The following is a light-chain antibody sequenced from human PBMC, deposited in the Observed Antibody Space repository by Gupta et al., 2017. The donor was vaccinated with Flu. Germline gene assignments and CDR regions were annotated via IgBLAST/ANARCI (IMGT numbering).Light chain of an antibody. CDR3: QQNCRSST. V-gene: IGKV3-20*01. J-gene: IGKJ5*01. Sequence: PGTLSLSPGERSTLSLMASQNINRDCVEWYHQKPGQTPRLIIFDAFNSARGIPHRFSGGGYEKDFTLTSSRREDEDFAVYYAQQNCRSSTFGQGTLLEIK. CDR1: QNINRDC. CDR2: DAF.